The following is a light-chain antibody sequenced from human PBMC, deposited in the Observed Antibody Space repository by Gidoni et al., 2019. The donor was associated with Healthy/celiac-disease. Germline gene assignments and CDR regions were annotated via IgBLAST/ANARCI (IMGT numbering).Light chain of an antibody. Sequence: EIVMTQSPATLSVSPGERATLSCRASQSVRRNLAWYQQKPGQAPRLLIYGASTRATGIPARFSGSGSGTEFTLTISSLQSEDFAVYYCQQYNNWPRTTFGQGTKVEIK. V-gene: IGKV3-15*01. CDR3: QQYNNWPRTT. CDR2: GAS. J-gene: IGKJ1*01. CDR1: QSVRRN.